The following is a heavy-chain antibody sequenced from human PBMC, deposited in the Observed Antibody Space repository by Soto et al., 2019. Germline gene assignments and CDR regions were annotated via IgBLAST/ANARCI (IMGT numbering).Heavy chain of an antibody. CDR1: GCTFSSYA. J-gene: IGHJ4*02. D-gene: IGHD6-13*01. Sequence: QVQLVQSGAEVKKPGSSVKVSCKASGCTFSSYAISWVRQAPGQGLEWMGGLSPIFGTANYAQKFQGRVTITADESTSTAYLELSSLRSEDTAVYYCAKSGYSSRWYDYWGQGTLVNVSS. CDR2: LSPIFGTA. CDR3: AKSGYSSRWYDY. V-gene: IGHV1-69*01.